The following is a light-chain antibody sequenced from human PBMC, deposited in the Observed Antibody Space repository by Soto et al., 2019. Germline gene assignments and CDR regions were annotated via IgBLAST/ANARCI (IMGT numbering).Light chain of an antibody. CDR1: SSNIGGYT. V-gene: IGLV1-44*01. J-gene: IGLJ1*01. CDR3: ADWDDSLNGYV. Sequence: QSVLTQTPSASGTPGQKVTISCSGGSSNIGGYTVNWYQQVPGTAPRLLIYNNNQRPSGVPDRFSGFKSGTSASLAISGPQPEDEAHYYCADWDDSLNGYVFGTGTKVTVL. CDR2: NNN.